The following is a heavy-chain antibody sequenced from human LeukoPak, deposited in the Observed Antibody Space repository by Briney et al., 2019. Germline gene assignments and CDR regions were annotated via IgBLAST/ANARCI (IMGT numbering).Heavy chain of an antibody. Sequence: GASVKVSCKPSGYTFTSHGISWVRQAPGQGLEWVGWIAAYQGKIAYAQKFQGRVTMTTDTTTNTAYMELRSLRAEDTAVYYCAKDLERHIVVVTASTVDYWGQGTLVTVSS. CDR3: AKDLERHIVVVTASTVDY. J-gene: IGHJ4*02. CDR2: IAAYQGKI. V-gene: IGHV1-18*01. D-gene: IGHD2-21*02. CDR1: GYTFTSHG.